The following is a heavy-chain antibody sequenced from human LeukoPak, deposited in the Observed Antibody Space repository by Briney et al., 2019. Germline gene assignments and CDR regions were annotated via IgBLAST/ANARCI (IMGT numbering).Heavy chain of an antibody. V-gene: IGHV4-34*01. CDR3: ARGHILRPWIQLWVAFDY. CDR1: GGSFSGYY. J-gene: IGHJ4*02. D-gene: IGHD5-18*01. Sequence: SSETLSLTCAVYGGSFSGYYWSWIRQPPGKGLEWIGEINHSGSTNYNPSLKSRVTISVDTSKNQFSLKLSSVTAADTAVYYCARGHILRPWIQLWVAFDYWGQGTLVTVSS. CDR2: INHSGST.